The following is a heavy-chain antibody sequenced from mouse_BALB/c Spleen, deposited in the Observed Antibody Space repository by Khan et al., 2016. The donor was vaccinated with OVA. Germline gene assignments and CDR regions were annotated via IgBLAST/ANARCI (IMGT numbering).Heavy chain of an antibody. CDR1: GFTFSTFA. CDR3: ARHNYGPFAY. J-gene: IGHJ3*01. V-gene: IGHV5-9-3*01. Sequence: VQLKESGGGLVKPGGSLKLSCIASGFTFSTFAMSWVRQTPEKRLEWVATINSDGDYTYYPDSVKGRFTISRDSAKNTLSLQMSSLRSEDTAMYYCARHNYGPFAYWGQGTLVTVSA. CDR2: INSDGDYT. D-gene: IGHD1-1*01.